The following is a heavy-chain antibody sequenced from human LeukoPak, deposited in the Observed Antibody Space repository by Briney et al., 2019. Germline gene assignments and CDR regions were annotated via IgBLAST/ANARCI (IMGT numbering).Heavy chain of an antibody. J-gene: IGHJ4*02. CDR1: GFTVSSNY. D-gene: IGHD3-3*01. V-gene: IGHV3-66*02. CDR2: IYSGGST. Sequence: PGGSLRLSCAASGFTVSSNYMSWVRQAPGKGLEWVSVIYSGGSTYYADSVKGRFTISRDNSKNTLYLQMNSLRAEDTAVYYRARDRPDFWSGYSFDYWGQGTLVTVSS. CDR3: ARDRPDFWSGYSFDY.